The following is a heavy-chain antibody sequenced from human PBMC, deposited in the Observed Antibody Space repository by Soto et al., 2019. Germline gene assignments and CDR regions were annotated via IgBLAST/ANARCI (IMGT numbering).Heavy chain of an antibody. Sequence: LSLTCAVSGGSISSGGAYYWSWIRQSPGKGLEWIAYIHYSGSTYYNSSLKSRVTMSVDTAKNQFSLKVSSVTAADTAVYYCARSPKGLGNFDYWGQGTLVTV. CDR2: IHYSGST. CDR1: GGSISSGGAYY. J-gene: IGHJ4*02. CDR3: ARSPKGLGNFDY. D-gene: IGHD3-10*01. V-gene: IGHV4-30-4*01.